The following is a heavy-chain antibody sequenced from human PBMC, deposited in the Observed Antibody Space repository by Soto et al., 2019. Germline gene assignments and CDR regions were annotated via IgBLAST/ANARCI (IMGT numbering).Heavy chain of an antibody. CDR3: AKDQTISGWGYFDL. D-gene: IGHD6-19*01. CDR1: GFTFDDYA. CDR2: ISWNSGSI. Sequence: EVQLVESGGGLVQPGRSLRLSCAASGFTFDDYAMHWVRQAPGKGLEWVSGISWNSGSIGYADSVKGRFTISRDNAKNSLYLQMNSLRAEDTALYYCAKDQTISGWGYFDLWGRGTLVTVSS. J-gene: IGHJ2*01. V-gene: IGHV3-9*01.